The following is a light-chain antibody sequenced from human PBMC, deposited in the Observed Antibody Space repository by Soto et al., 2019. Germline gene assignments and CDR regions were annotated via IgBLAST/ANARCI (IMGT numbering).Light chain of an antibody. V-gene: IGKV4-1*01. CDR1: QSVLYSPNNKNY. J-gene: IGKJ1*01. Sequence: DIVMTQSPDSLAVSLGERATINCKSSQSVLYSPNNKNYLAWYQHKLGQPPKMLIYWASIRESGVPDRFSGSGSWTDFTLTISSLQSEDVAVYYCQQYYTNSWSFGQGTKVEIK. CDR3: QQYYTNSWS. CDR2: WAS.